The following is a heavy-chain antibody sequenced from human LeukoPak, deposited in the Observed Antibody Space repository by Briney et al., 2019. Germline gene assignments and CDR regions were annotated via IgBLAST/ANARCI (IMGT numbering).Heavy chain of an antibody. V-gene: IGHV3-11*04. CDR2: ISTSSSTI. J-gene: IGHJ6*03. D-gene: IGHD5-18*01. CDR1: GFTFSDYT. CDR3: ARVPSGYTLGYGYYYYMDV. Sequence: GGSLRLSCAVSGFTFSDYTMTWVRQAPGKGLEWVSYISTSSSTIYYADSVKGRFTISRDNTKNALYLQMNSLRAADTAVYYCARVPSGYTLGYGYYYYMDVWGKGTTVTVSS.